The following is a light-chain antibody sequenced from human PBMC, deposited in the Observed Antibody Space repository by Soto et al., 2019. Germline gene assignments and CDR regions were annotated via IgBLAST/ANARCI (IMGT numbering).Light chain of an antibody. J-gene: IGKJ3*01. CDR2: GAS. Sequence: IVLTQSPGTLSLSPGERATLSCRASQSVNSNYLAWYQQKPGQAPRLLIYGASNRATGIPDRFTGSWSGTDFTLIINRLEPEDFAVYYCQQYDASPPVTFGPGTRVETK. CDR3: QQYDASPPVT. CDR1: QSVNSNY. V-gene: IGKV3-20*01.